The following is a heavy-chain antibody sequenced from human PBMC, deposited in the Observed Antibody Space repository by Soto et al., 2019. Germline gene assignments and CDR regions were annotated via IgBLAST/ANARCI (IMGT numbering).Heavy chain of an antibody. CDR3: AHSYCSGGSCYSFDY. CDR1: GFSLSTSGVG. J-gene: IGHJ4*02. D-gene: IGHD2-15*01. Sequence: QITLKESGPTLVKPTQTLTLTCTFSGFSLSTSGVGVGWIRQPPGKALEWLALIYWDDDKRYSPSLKSRLTIXXDXSXXQVVLTMTNMDPVDTATYYCAHSYCSGGSCYSFDYWGQGTLVTVSS. CDR2: IYWDDDK. V-gene: IGHV2-5*02.